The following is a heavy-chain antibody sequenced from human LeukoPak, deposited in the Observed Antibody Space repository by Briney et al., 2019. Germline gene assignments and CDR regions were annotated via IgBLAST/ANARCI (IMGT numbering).Heavy chain of an antibody. Sequence: PGGSLRLSCAASGFTFISFAMSWVSPGPGNGLEWVSAISSSGGSTYYADSVKGRFTISRDNTKNTLYLQMNILRAEDTALYYWTNLLREQHRDYWGQGTLVTVSS. D-gene: IGHD6-13*01. CDR1: GFTFISFA. V-gene: IGHV3-23*01. CDR2: ISSSGGST. CDR3: TNLLREQHRDY. J-gene: IGHJ4*02.